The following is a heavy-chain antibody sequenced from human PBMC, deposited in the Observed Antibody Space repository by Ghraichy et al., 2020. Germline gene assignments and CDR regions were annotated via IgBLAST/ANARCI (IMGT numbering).Heavy chain of an antibody. CDR2: ISDSGSGT. J-gene: IGHJ1*01. CDR1: GFTFSNFE. D-gene: IGHD6-19*01. CDR3: TTGHKKVAGNGF. Sequence: GGSLRLSCAASGFTFSNFEMFWIGQAPGKGLEFVSYISDSGSGTTYADSVKGRFTVSRDNARNSLFLVMTSLRDEDTAVYYCTTGHKKVAGNGFWGQGTLVTVYS. V-gene: IGHV3-11*06.